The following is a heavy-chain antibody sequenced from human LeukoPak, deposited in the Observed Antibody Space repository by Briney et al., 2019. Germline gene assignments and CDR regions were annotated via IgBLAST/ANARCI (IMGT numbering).Heavy chain of an antibody. Sequence: GGSLRLSCAASGFTFSSHAMSWVRPAPGKGLEWVSAISGGGDNTYYADPVKGRFTISRDNTKNTLYLQMNSLRAEDTALYYCAKLTYYDFWSGYQYFQHWGQGTLVTVSS. V-gene: IGHV3-23*01. J-gene: IGHJ1*01. D-gene: IGHD3-3*01. CDR1: GFTFSSHA. CDR2: ISGGGDNT. CDR3: AKLTYYDFWSGYQYFQH.